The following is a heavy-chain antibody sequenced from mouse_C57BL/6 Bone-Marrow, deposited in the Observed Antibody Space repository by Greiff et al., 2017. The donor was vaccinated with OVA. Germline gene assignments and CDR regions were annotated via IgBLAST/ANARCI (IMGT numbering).Heavy chain of an antibody. V-gene: IGHV1-63*01. CDR1: GYTFTNYW. CDR2: IYPGGGYT. D-gene: IGHD1-1*01. Sequence: QVQLKESGAELVRPGTSVKMSCKASGYTFTNYWIGWAKQRPGHGLEWIGDIYPGGGYTNYNEKFKGKATLTADKSSSTAYMQFSSLTSEDSAIYYCARRGGSPWWYFDVWGTGTTVTVSS. CDR3: ARRGGSPWWYFDV. J-gene: IGHJ1*03.